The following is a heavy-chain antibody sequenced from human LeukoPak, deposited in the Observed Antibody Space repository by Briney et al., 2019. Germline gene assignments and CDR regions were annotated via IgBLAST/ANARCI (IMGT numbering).Heavy chain of an antibody. CDR1: GISISNYF. CDR2: VSDNWST. D-gene: IGHD4-11*01. Sequence: PSETLSLTCTVSGISISNYFRSWIRQPPGKGLEWIGYVSDNWSTNYNPSLKSRVTISADTSKKQFSLKLSSVTAADTAVYYCARSYYSNWWVDYWGQGTLVTVSS. CDR3: ARSYYSNWWVDY. V-gene: IGHV4-59*01. J-gene: IGHJ4*02.